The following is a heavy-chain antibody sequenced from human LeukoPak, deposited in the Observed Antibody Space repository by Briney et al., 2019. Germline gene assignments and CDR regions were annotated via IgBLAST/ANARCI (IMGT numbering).Heavy chain of an antibody. CDR3: AKDIQLST. D-gene: IGHD5-24*01. CDR1: GFTFSSTW. J-gene: IGHJ3*01. Sequence: GGSLRLSCAASGFTFSSTWMTWVRQAPGKGLEWVSLIGSSGGSTYYADSVKGRFTISRDNSKNTLSLQMNSLRVEDTAIYYCAKDIQLSTWGLGTMVTVSS. CDR2: IGSSGGST. V-gene: IGHV3-23*01.